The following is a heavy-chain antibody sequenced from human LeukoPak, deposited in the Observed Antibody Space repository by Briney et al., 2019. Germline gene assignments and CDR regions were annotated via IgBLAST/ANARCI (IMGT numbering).Heavy chain of an antibody. D-gene: IGHD6-13*01. CDR2: VDPEDGET. CDR3: ATGGIAAAGQLDY. V-gene: IGHV1-69-2*01. Sequence: ASVKVSCKVSGYTFTDYYMHWVQQAPGKGLEWMGLVDPEDGETIYAEKFQGRVTITADTSTDTAYMELSSLRSEDTAVYYCATGGIAAAGQLDYWGQGTRVTVSS. J-gene: IGHJ4*02. CDR1: GYTFTDYY.